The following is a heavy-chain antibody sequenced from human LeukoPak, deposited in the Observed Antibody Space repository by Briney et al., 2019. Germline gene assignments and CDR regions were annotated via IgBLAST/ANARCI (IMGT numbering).Heavy chain of an antibody. D-gene: IGHD6-19*01. CDR2: ISSSSSYT. Sequence: PGGSLRLSCAASGFTFSDYYMSWIRQAPGKGLEWVSYISSSSSYTNYADSVEGRFTISRDNAKNSLYLQMNSLRAEDTAVYYRARESIAVAGAPFDYWGQGTLVTVSS. CDR3: ARESIAVAGAPFDY. CDR1: GFTFSDYY. V-gene: IGHV3-11*06. J-gene: IGHJ4*02.